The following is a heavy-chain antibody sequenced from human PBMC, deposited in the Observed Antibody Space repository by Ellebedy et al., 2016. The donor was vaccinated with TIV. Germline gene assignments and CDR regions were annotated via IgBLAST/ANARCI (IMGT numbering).Heavy chain of an antibody. CDR1: GFTFSSYA. Sequence: GESLKISXTASGFTFSSYAMSWVRQAPGKGLEWVSDISASGGSTYYADTVKGRFTISRDNSKNSLYLQVNSLRDEDTAVYYCARAHSGSYSRFDYWGQGTLVTVSS. CDR2: ISASGGST. J-gene: IGHJ4*02. CDR3: ARAHSGSYSRFDY. D-gene: IGHD1-26*01. V-gene: IGHV3-23*01.